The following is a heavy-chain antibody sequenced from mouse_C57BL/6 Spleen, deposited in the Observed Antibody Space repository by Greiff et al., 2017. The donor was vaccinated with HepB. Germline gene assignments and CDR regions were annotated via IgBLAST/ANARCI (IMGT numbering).Heavy chain of an antibody. Sequence: QVQLQQSGAELVRPGASVKLSCKASGYTFTDYYINWVKQRPGQGLEWIARIYPGSGNTYYNEKFKGKATLTAEKSSSTAYMQLSSLTSEDSAVYFCARGSSYGYWYFDVWGTGTTVTVSS. D-gene: IGHD1-1*01. V-gene: IGHV1-76*01. J-gene: IGHJ1*03. CDR3: ARGSSYGYWYFDV. CDR2: IYPGSGNT. CDR1: GYTFTDYY.